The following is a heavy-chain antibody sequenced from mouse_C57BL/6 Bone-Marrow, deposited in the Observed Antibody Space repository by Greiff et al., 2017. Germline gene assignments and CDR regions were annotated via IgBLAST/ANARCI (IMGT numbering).Heavy chain of an antibody. V-gene: IGHV1-76*01. D-gene: IGHD2-4*01. Sequence: QVQLQQSGAELVRPGASVTLSCKASGYTFTDYYINWVKQRPVQGLEWIASIYPGSGNTYYNEKFKGKATLTAEKSSSTAYMQLSSLTSEDSAVYFCAREMDYEDYFDYWGQGTTLTVSS. CDR3: AREMDYEDYFDY. CDR2: IYPGSGNT. CDR1: GYTFTDYY. J-gene: IGHJ2*01.